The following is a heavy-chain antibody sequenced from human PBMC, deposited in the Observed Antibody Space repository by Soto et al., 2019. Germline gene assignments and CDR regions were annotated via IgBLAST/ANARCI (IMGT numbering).Heavy chain of an antibody. V-gene: IGHV4-59*12. CDR1: GGSISSYY. J-gene: IGHJ3*02. CDR2: IYYSGST. D-gene: IGHD3-22*01. CDR3: AREASYYYDSSDYYQSGRDAFDI. Sequence: TSETLSLTCTVSGGSISSYYWSWIRQPPGKGLEWIGYIYYSGSTNYNPSLKSRVTISVVTSKNQFSLKLSSATAADTAVYYCAREASYYYDSSDYYQSGRDAFDIWGQGTMVTVSS.